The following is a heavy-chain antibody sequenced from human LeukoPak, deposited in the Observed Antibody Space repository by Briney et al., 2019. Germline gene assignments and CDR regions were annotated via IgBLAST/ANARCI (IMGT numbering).Heavy chain of an antibody. J-gene: IGHJ4*02. CDR3: ASLYCSSTSCYFCY. CDR2: INHSGST. D-gene: IGHD2-2*01. V-gene: IGHV4-34*01. Sequence: SETLSLTCAVYGGSFSGYYWSWIRQPPGKGLEWIGEINHSGSTNYNPSLKSRVTISVDKSKNQFSLKLSSVTAADTALYYCASLYCSSTSCYFCYWGQGTLVTVSS. CDR1: GGSFSGYY.